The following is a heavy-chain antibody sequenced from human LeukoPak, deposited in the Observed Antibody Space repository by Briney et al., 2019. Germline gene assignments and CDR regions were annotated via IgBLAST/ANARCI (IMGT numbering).Heavy chain of an antibody. V-gene: IGHV4-4*07. D-gene: IGHD3-16*01. CDR3: TRQNYGIDY. J-gene: IGHJ4*02. CDR1: GGSISTYH. Sequence: SETLSLTCSVSGGSISTYHWSWIRQPAGKGLEWIGRIYTSGSTDYNPSLKSRATMSVDTSKNHFSLKLSSVTAADTAIYHCTRQNYGIDYWGQGTLVTVSS. CDR2: IYTSGST.